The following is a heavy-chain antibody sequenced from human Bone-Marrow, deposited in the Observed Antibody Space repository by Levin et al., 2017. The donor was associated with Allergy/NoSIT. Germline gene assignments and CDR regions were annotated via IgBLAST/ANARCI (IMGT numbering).Heavy chain of an antibody. D-gene: IGHD6-19*01. J-gene: IGHJ4*02. CDR3: AKQAVTPTHFDF. CDR2: ISGTATST. V-gene: IGHV3-23*01. CDR1: GFAFNNYA. Sequence: GGSLRLSCEVSGFAFNNYAMTWVRQAPGKGLEWVSAISGTATSTFYADSVTGRFTISRDNSKNTLFLQMNSLRAEDTGVSYCAKQAVTPTHFDFWGQGAVVTVS.